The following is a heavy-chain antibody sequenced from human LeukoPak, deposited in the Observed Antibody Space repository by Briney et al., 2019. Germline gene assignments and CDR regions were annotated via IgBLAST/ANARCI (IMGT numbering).Heavy chain of an antibody. D-gene: IGHD7-27*01. CDR1: GDPFSTSG. Sequence: SVKVSCKAYGDPFSTSGFSWVRQAPGQGLEWMGGVIPIYGTPSYAQKFQGRVTITTDETTSTAYMELSSLRSEDTAVYYCARDHWGIVENGYDYFYYDMDVWGQGTTVTVSS. CDR2: VIPIYGTP. CDR3: ARDHWGIVENGYDYFYYDMDV. V-gene: IGHV1-69*05. J-gene: IGHJ6*02.